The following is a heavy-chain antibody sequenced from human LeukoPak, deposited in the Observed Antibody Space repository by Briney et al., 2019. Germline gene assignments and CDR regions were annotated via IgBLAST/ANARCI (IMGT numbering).Heavy chain of an antibody. CDR2: ISSSSSYI. D-gene: IGHD2-15*01. V-gene: IGHV3-21*01. J-gene: IGHJ5*02. CDR3: ASRYCSGGSCYSGWGAGFDP. CDR1: GFTFSSYS. Sequence: GGSLRLPCAASGFTFSSYSMNWVRQAPGKGLEWVSSISSSSSYIYYADSVKGRFTISRDNAKNSLYLQMNSLRAEDTAVYYCASRYCSGGSCYSGWGAGFDPWGQGTLVTVSS.